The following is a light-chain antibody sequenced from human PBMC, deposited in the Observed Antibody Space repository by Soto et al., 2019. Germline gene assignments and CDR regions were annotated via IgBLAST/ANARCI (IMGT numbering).Light chain of an antibody. CDR2: EVS. Sequence: QSALTQPPSASGSPGQSVTISCTGTSSDVGGYNYVSWYQQHPGKAPKLMIDEVSKRPSGVPDRFSGSKSGNTASLTVSGLQAEDEADYYCSSHAGSHVVFGGGTKLTVL. V-gene: IGLV2-8*01. J-gene: IGLJ2*01. CDR1: SSDVGGYNY. CDR3: SSHAGSHVV.